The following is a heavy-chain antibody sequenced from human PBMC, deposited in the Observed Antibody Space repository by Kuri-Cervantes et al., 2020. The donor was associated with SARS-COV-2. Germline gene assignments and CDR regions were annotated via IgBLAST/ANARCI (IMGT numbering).Heavy chain of an antibody. CDR3: ARDPNYDSSGYYGLTFDY. D-gene: IGHD3-22*01. Sequence: ASVKVSCKASGYTFTSYGISWVRQAPGQGLEWMGWISAYNGNTNYAQKLQGRVTMTTGTSTSTAYMELRSLRSGDTAVYYCARDPNYDSSGYYGLTFDYWGQGTLVTVSS. CDR1: GYTFTSYG. V-gene: IGHV1-18*01. CDR2: ISAYNGNT. J-gene: IGHJ4*02.